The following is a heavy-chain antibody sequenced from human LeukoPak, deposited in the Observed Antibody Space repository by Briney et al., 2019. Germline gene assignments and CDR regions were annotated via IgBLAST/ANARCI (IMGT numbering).Heavy chain of an antibody. J-gene: IGHJ4*02. CDR1: GFTFSSYE. CDR2: ISGGGGTI. Sequence: PGGSLRLSCAASGFTFSSYEMNWVRQAPGKGLEWISYISGGGGTIHYADSVKGRFTVSRDNAKKSLYLQMNSLRDEDTAVYYCARDILTKQAYSGYDNWGQGTLVTVSS. V-gene: IGHV3-48*03. CDR3: ARDILTKQAYSGYDN. D-gene: IGHD5-12*01.